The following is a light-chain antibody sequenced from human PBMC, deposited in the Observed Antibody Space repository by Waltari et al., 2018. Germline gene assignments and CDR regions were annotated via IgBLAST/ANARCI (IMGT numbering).Light chain of an antibody. CDR2: AAS. J-gene: IGKJ2*01. V-gene: IGKV3-15*01. CDR1: QSVTSR. Sequence: EIVMTQSPATLSLSPGESGTLSCRASQSVTSRLAWYQHKPGQPPRLLIYAASTRATGIPDRFSGSGSGTEFTLTISSMQSEDFAVYYCQHYYNWPGTFGQGTKLEIK. CDR3: QHYYNWPGT.